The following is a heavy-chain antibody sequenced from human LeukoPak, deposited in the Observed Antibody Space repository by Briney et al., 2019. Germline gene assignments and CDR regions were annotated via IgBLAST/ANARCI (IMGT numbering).Heavy chain of an antibody. CDR1: GGSISSYY. J-gene: IGHJ1*01. CDR3: ARVSRYYYDSSGYGAEYFQH. Sequence: PSETLSLTCTVSGGSISSYYWSWIRQPPGKGLEWIGYIYYSGSTNYNPSLKSRVTISVDTSKNQFSLKLSSVTAADTAVYYCARVSRYYYDSSGYGAEYFQHWGQGTLATVSS. D-gene: IGHD3-22*01. V-gene: IGHV4-59*01. CDR2: IYYSGST.